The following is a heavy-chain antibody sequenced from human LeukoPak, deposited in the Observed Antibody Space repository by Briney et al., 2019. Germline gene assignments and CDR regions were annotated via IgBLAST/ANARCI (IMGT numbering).Heavy chain of an antibody. CDR2: MNPNSGNA. CDR1: GYTFTGYY. CDR3: TRDHPLAVAVDY. J-gene: IGHJ4*02. Sequence: ASVKVSCKASGYTFTGYYMHWVRQAPGQGLEWVGWMNPNSGNADYAQKFQGRVTMTRNTFISTAYMELSGLRSEDTAVYYCTRDHPLAVAVDYWGQGTLVTVSS. D-gene: IGHD6-19*01. V-gene: IGHV1-8*02.